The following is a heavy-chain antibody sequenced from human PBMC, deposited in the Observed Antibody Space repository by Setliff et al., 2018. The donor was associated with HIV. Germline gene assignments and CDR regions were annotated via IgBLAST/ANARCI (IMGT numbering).Heavy chain of an antibody. D-gene: IGHD1-7*01. CDR1: GGTFSNYA. CDR3: ARVPNQELYFYGMDV. V-gene: IGHV1-69*05. Sequence: ASVKVSCKASGGTFSNYAISWVRQAPGQGLEWMGGIIPIFGSINYAQKFQGRVTITTDESTSTAYMGLSSLRSEDTAVYYCARVPNQELYFYGMDVWGPETLLVTVSS. CDR2: IIPIFGSI. J-gene: IGHJ6*01.